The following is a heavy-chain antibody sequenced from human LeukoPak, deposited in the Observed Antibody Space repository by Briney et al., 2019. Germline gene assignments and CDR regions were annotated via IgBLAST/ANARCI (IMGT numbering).Heavy chain of an antibody. CDR1: GGSIRSSYYY. V-gene: IGHV4-39*07. D-gene: IGHD3-22*01. CDR3: ARESKITYYYDSSGCFDY. J-gene: IGHJ4*02. CDR2: IYDSGST. Sequence: SETLSLTCTVSGGSIRSSYYYWGWIRQPPGTGLEWIGSIYDSGSTNYNPSLKSRVTISVDKSKNQFSLKLSSVTAADTAVYYCARESKITYYYDSSGCFDYWGQGTLVTVSS.